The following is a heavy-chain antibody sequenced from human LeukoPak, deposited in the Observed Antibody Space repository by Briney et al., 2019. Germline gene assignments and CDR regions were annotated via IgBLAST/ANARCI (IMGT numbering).Heavy chain of an antibody. CDR2: IKQDGSEK. Sequence: PGGSLRLSCAASGFTFSSYWMSWVRQAPGKGLEWVANIKQDGSEKYYVDSVKGRFTISRDNAKNSLYLQMNSLRAEDTAVYYCARVLALSGYDLGFDYWGQGTLVTVSS. J-gene: IGHJ4*02. CDR3: ARVLALSGYDLGFDY. CDR1: GFTFSSYW. V-gene: IGHV3-7*01. D-gene: IGHD5-12*01.